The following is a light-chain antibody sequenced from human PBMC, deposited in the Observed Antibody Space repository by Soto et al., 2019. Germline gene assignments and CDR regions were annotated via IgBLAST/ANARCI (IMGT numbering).Light chain of an antibody. J-gene: IGKJ1*01. CDR3: QQYNNWPRT. CDR2: GAS. CDR1: QSVSTN. Sequence: EIVMTQSPATLSVSPGASATLSCRASQSVSTNLAWYQQKPGQVPRVLIYGASTRATEIPARFSGSGSGTEFTLTIDSLQSEDFAVYYCQQYNNWPRTCGQGTKGDIK. V-gene: IGKV3-15*01.